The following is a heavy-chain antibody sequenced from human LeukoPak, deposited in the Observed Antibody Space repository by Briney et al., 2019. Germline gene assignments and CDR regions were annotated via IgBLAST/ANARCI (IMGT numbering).Heavy chain of an antibody. CDR3: ARDRDWGQDY. Sequence: ASVKVSCKASGYTFTDYYILWVRQAPGQGLKWMGWINPNSGGTNYAQKFQGRVTMTRDTSISTAYMELSRLISDDTAVYYCARDRDWGQDYWGQGTLVTVSS. J-gene: IGHJ4*02. D-gene: IGHD7-27*01. CDR2: INPNSGGT. CDR1: GYTFTDYY. V-gene: IGHV1-2*02.